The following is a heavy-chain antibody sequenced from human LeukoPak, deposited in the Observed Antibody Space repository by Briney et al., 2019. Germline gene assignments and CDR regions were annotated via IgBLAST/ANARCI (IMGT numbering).Heavy chain of an antibody. CDR3: ARTGRRGIYFDY. CDR1: GASISSGSYY. Sequence: SETLSLTCTVSGASISSGSYYWSWIRQPAGKGLEWIGRIYTSGSTNYNPSLKSRVTMSVDTSKNQFSLKLSSVTAADTAVYYCARTGRRGIYFDYWGQGTLVTVSS. J-gene: IGHJ4*02. V-gene: IGHV4-61*02. D-gene: IGHD1-1*01. CDR2: IYTSGST.